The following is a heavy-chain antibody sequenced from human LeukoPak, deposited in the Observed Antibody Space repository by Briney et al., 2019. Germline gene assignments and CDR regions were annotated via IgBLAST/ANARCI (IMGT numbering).Heavy chain of an antibody. CDR1: GGTFSSYA. D-gene: IGHD2-2*01. V-gene: IGHV1-69*06. J-gene: IGHJ5*02. CDR3: ARREGTSSRWFDP. Sequence: SVKVSCKASGGTFSSYAISWVRQAPGQGLEWMGGIIPIFGTANYAQKFQGRVTITADKSTSTAYMELSSLRSEDTAVYYSARREGTSSRWFDPWGQGTLVTVSS. CDR2: IIPIFGTA.